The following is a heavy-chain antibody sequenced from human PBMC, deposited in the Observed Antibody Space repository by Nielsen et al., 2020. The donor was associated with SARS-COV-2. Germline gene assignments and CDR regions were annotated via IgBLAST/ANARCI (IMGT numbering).Heavy chain of an antibody. CDR2: ISSSSSYI. J-gene: IGHJ4*02. D-gene: IGHD2-21*02. CDR1: GFTFSSYG. V-gene: IGHV3-21*01. Sequence: GGSLRLSCAASGFTFSSYGMNWVRQAPGKGLEWVSSISSSSSYIYYADSVKGRFTISRDNAKNSLYLQMNSLRAEDTAVYYCARMSGGDSVDYWGQGTLVTVSS. CDR3: ARMSGGDSVDY.